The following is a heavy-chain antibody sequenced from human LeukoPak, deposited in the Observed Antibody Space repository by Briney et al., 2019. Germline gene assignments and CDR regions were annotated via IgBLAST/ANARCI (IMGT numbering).Heavy chain of an antibody. D-gene: IGHD2-8*02. V-gene: IGHV4-31*03. J-gene: IGHJ4*02. CDR3: AKSSHIGRPGGFDF. Sequence: SETLSLTCTVSGGSISSGGYYWSWIRQHPGKGLEWIGYIYYSGSTYYNPSLKSRVTISVDTSKNQFSLKLSSVTAADTAVYYCAKSSHIGRPGGFDFWGQGTLVTVSS. CDR1: GGSISSGGYY. CDR2: IYYSGST.